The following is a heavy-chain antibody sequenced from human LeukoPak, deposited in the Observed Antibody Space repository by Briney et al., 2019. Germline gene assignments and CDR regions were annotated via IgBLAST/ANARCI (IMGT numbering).Heavy chain of an antibody. CDR2: IYPGDSDT. CDR3: ARPRTPYYYDSSGYDNSFDY. Sequence: GESLKISCKGSGYSFTSYWIGWVRQMPGKGLEWMGIIYPGDSDTRYSPSFQGQVTISADKSISIAYLQWSSLKASDTAMYYCARPRTPYYYDSSGYDNSFDYWGQGTLVTVSS. J-gene: IGHJ4*02. D-gene: IGHD3-22*01. CDR1: GYSFTSYW. V-gene: IGHV5-51*01.